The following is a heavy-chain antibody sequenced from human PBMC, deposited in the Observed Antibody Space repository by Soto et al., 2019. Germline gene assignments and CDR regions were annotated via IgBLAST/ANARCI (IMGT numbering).Heavy chain of an antibody. Sequence: EVQLVESGGGLVQRGGSLRLSCEASGFTFGNYWMNWVRQTPGKGLEWVANIKPDGGEQYYVDSVKGRFTISRDNAKDSLYLQMSSLRGDDTAVYYCARGHSNSCDYWGQGTLVTVSS. CDR1: GFTFGNYW. CDR2: IKPDGGEQ. D-gene: IGHD5-18*01. V-gene: IGHV3-7*04. CDR3: ARGHSNSCDY. J-gene: IGHJ4*02.